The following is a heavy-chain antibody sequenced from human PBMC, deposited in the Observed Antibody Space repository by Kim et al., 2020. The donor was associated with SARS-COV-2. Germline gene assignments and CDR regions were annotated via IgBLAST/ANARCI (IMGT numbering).Heavy chain of an antibody. CDR3: ARLSLRSGCVDY. V-gene: IGHV3-53*04. D-gene: IGHD6-19*01. Sequence: YYEDSVKGRFTISRHNSKNTLYLQMNSLRAEDTSVYYCARLSLRSGCVDYWGQGTLVTVSS. J-gene: IGHJ4*02.